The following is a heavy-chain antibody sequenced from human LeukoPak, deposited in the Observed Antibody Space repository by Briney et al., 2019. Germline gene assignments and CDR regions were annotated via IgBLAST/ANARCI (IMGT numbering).Heavy chain of an antibody. D-gene: IGHD1-26*01. CDR3: ARGPMYSASYNY. CDR1: GYIFTNYD. Sequence: GASVKVSCKASGYIFTNYDIHWVRQATGQGLEWMAWMNPKSANTGYAQKFQGRATVTRNTSISTAYMELNGLRSDDTAVYYCARGPMYSASYNYWGQGTLVTVSS. CDR2: MNPKSANT. V-gene: IGHV1-8*02. J-gene: IGHJ4*02.